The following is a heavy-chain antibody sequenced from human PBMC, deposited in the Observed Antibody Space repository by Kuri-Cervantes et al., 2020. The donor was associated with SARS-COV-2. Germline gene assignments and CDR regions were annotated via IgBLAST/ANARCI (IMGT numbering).Heavy chain of an antibody. CDR1: GFTVSSNY. CDR3: ARDITLGRFDY. J-gene: IGHJ4*02. CDR2: IYSGGST. V-gene: IGHV3-53*01. D-gene: IGHD1-14*01. Sequence: GGSLRLSCAASGFTVSSNYMSWVRQAPGKGLEWVSVIYSGGSTYYADSVKGRFTISRDNSKNTLYLQMNSLRDEDTAMYYCARDITLGRFDYCGQGTLVTVSS.